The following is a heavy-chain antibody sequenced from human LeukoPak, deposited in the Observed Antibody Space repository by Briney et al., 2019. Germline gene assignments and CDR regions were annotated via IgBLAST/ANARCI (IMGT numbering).Heavy chain of an antibody. Sequence: SETLSLTCTVSGGSVSSGSYYWSWIRQPPGKGLEWIGYIYYSGSTNYNPSLKSRVTISVDTSKNQFSLKLSSVTAADTAVYYCARVGEVDNDCFDYWGREPWSPSPQ. J-gene: IGHJ4*02. CDR2: IYYSGST. CDR3: ARVGEVDNDCFDY. D-gene: IGHD3-10*01. V-gene: IGHV4-61*01. CDR1: GGSVSSGSYY.